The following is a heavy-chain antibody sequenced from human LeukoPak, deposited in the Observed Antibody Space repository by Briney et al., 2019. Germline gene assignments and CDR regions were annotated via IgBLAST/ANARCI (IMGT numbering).Heavy chain of an antibody. D-gene: IGHD5-18*01. Sequence: GGSLRLSCAASGFTFDDYTMHWVRQAPGKGLEWVSLISWDAGSIYYGDSVKGRFTISRGNSKNSLYLQMNSLRTEDTALYYCAKDIEGYTHGVDYWGQGTLVTVSS. J-gene: IGHJ4*02. V-gene: IGHV3-43*01. CDR3: AKDIEGYTHGVDY. CDR1: GFTFDDYT. CDR2: ISWDAGSI.